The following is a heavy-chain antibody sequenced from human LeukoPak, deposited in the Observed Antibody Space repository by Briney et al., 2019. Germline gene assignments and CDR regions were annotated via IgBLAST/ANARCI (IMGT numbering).Heavy chain of an antibody. D-gene: IGHD6-19*01. CDR1: GYTFTGYY. CDR2: INPNSGGT. CDR3: ARESSGWYSWFDP. Sequence: ASVKVSCKASGYTFTGYYMHWVRQAPGQGLEWMGWINPNSGGTNYAQKFQGRVTMTRDTSISTAYMELSRLRSDDTAVYYCARESSGWYSWFDPWGQGTLVTVSS. V-gene: IGHV1-2*02. J-gene: IGHJ5*02.